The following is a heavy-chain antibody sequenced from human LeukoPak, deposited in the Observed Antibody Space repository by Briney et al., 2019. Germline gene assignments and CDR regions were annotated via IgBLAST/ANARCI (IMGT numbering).Heavy chain of an antibody. V-gene: IGHV4-39*01. CDR1: GGSISSSNYY. D-gene: IGHD2-8*01. Sequence: KSSETLSLTCTVSGGSISSSNYYWGWIRQPPGKGLEWIGSLYYSGSTYYNPSLKSRVAISVDTSKNQFSLKLRSVTAADTAVYYCARPRSRVSWFDPWGQGTLVTVSS. CDR2: LYYSGST. J-gene: IGHJ5*02. CDR3: ARPRSRVSWFDP.